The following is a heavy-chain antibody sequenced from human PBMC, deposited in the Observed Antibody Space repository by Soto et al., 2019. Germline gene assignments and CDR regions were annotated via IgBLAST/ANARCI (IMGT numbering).Heavy chain of an antibody. V-gene: IGHV4-4*07. CDR3: ARALEMATINTPYYYYYGMDV. Sequence: SETLSLTCTVSGGSISSYYRSWIRQPAGKGLEWIGRIYTSGSTNYNPSLKSRVTMSVDTSKNQFSLKLSSVTAADTAVYYCARALEMATINTPYYYYYGMDVWGQGTTVTVSS. J-gene: IGHJ6*02. CDR1: GGSISSYY. CDR2: IYTSGST. D-gene: IGHD5-12*01.